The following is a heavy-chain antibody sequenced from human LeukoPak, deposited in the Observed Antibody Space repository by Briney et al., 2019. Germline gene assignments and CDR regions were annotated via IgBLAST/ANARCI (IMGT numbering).Heavy chain of an antibody. V-gene: IGHV4-59*01. CDR1: GGSMSSTY. CDR2: ISYIGST. J-gene: IGHJ3*02. D-gene: IGHD4-17*01. CDR3: ARDPATVTKGLDI. Sequence: SETLSLTCTVSGGSMSSTYWNWIRQPPGKRLEWIGYISYIGSTNYNPSHKSRVTISIDTSKNQFSLKLSSVTAADTAVYYCARDPATVTKGLDIWGQGTMVTVSS.